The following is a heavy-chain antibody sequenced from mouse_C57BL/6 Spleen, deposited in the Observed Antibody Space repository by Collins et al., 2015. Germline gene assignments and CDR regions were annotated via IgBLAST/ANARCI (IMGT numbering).Heavy chain of an antibody. J-gene: IGHJ3*01. Sequence: QVQLQQPGAELVMPGASVKLSCKASGYTFTSYWMHWVKQRPGQGLEWIGEIDPSDSYTNYNQKFKGKSTLTVDKSSSTAYMQLSSLTSEDSAVYYCAGGDYYGSKSGGFAYWGQGTLVTVSA. CDR2: IDPSDSYT. CDR3: AGGDYYGSKSGGFAY. V-gene: IGHV1-69*01. D-gene: IGHD1-1*01. CDR1: GYTFTSYW.